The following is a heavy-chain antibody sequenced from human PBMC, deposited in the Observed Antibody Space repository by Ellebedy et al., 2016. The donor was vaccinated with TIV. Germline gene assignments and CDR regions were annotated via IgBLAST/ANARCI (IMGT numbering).Heavy chain of an antibody. Sequence: MPSETLSLTCTVSGGSISGYYWSWIRQPPGKGLEWIGEINHSGSTNYNPSLKSRVTVSVDTSKNQFSLKLSSVTAADTAVYYCARSSQALFGYFDLWGRGTLVTVSS. V-gene: IGHV4-34*01. J-gene: IGHJ2*01. CDR1: GGSISGYY. CDR3: ARSSQALFGYFDL. CDR2: INHSGST. D-gene: IGHD3-3*01.